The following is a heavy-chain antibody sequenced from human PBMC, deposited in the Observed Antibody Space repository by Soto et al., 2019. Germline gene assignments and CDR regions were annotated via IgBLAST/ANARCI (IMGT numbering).Heavy chain of an antibody. CDR3: ARHRPCSVVVPAAIRPSCGWFDP. CDR1: GGSISSSGYH. J-gene: IGHJ5*02. D-gene: IGHD2-2*02. V-gene: IGHV4-39*01. CDR2: IQYSGST. Sequence: QLQLQESGPRLVKSSETLSLTCTVSGGSISSSGYHWVWIRQPPGKGLEWIGSIQYSGSTYYSPSLNSRVIISKDTSKNQFSLNLSSVTASDTAVYYCARHRPCSVVVPAAIRPSCGWFDPWGQGTLVTVSS.